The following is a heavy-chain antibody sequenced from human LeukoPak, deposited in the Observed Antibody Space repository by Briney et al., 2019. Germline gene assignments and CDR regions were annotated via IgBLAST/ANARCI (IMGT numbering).Heavy chain of an antibody. Sequence: GESLKISCKGSGYRFTSYWIGWVRQMPGKGLEWMGIIYPGDSDTRYSPSFQGQVTISADKSISTAYLQWSSLKASDTAMYYCARCPIVVVPAATNYYYYMDVWGKETTVTVSS. J-gene: IGHJ6*03. CDR1: GYRFTSYW. CDR3: ARCPIVVVPAATNYYYYMDV. D-gene: IGHD2-2*01. V-gene: IGHV5-51*01. CDR2: IYPGDSDT.